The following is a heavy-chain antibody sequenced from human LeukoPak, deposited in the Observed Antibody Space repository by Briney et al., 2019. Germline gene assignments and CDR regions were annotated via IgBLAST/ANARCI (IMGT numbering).Heavy chain of an antibody. Sequence: SETLSPTCAVSGGSISSSNWWSWVRQPPGKGLEWIGEIYHSGSTNYNPSLKSRVTISVDKSKNQFSLKLSSVTAADTAVYYCARDYGDYESYYYYGMDVWGQGTTVTVSS. D-gene: IGHD4-17*01. J-gene: IGHJ6*02. CDR1: GGSISSSNW. CDR3: ARDYGDYESYYYYGMDV. V-gene: IGHV4-4*02. CDR2: IYHSGST.